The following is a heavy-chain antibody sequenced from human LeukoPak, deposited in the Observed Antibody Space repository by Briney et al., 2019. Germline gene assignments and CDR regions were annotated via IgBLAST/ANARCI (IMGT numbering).Heavy chain of an antibody. V-gene: IGHV3-30*03. CDR3: VRQAQEDC. CDR1: GFYISSYG. Sequence: PGGPLRLSCVASGFYISSYGMHWFRQVPDKGLEWVAVISYDGSDEHYADSVRGRFTISRDNSKNTLYLQMNSLTTEDTAIYYCVRQAQEDCWGQGTLVTVSS. CDR2: ISYDGSDE. D-gene: IGHD6-25*01. J-gene: IGHJ4*02.